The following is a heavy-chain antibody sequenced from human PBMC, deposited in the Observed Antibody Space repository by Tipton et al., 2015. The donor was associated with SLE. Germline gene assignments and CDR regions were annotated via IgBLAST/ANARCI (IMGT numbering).Heavy chain of an antibody. CDR2: IYYSGTT. CDR1: GDSVSSGFNY. CDR3: ARIGGDYGGSPFDH. V-gene: IGHV4-39*07. Sequence: TLSLTCTVSGDSVSSGFNYWGWIRQPPGKGLEWIATIYYSGTTFYNPSLKNRVTISMDTSTNQFSLKVASVTAADTAVYFCARIGGDYGGSPFDHWGQGTLVTVSA. D-gene: IGHD4/OR15-4a*01. J-gene: IGHJ4*02.